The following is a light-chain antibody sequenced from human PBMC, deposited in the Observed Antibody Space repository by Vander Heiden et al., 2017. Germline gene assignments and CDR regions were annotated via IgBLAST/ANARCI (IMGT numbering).Light chain of an antibody. V-gene: IGLV2-11*01. J-gene: IGLJ1*01. CDR2: SVN. CDR1: SSDVGNYDY. CDR3: CSYAGTYTYV. Sequence: QSALTQPRSVPGSPGQPVTISCTGTSSDVGNYDYVSWYQQHPGKAPKLIIYSVNKRPSGVPNRFSGSKSGNTASLTISDLQAEDEADFYCCSYAGTYTYVFGSGTRVTVL.